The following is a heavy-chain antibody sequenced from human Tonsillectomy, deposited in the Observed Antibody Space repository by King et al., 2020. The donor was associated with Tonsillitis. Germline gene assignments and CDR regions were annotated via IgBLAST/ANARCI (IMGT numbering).Heavy chain of an antibody. CDR2: INSDGSST. V-gene: IGHV3-74*01. Sequence: VQLVESGGGLVQPGGSLRLSCAASGFTFTSYWMHWVRQAPGKGLVWVSPINSDGSSTGYADSVKGRFTISRDNAKNTLYLQMNSLRAEDTAVYFCSRGPPSLCFGWGSSALDWYFVRWVRATLLAVCS. CDR3: SRGPPSLCFGWGSSALDWYFVR. CDR1: GFTFTSYW. J-gene: IGHJ2*01. D-gene: IGHD3-10*01.